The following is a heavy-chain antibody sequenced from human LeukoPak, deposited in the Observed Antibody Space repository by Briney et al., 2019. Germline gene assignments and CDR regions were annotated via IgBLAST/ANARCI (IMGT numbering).Heavy chain of an antibody. CDR2: IIPIFGTA. D-gene: IGHD3-22*01. CDR3: ASRSYYDSSGYYFDY. Sequence: HWASVKVSCKASGGTFSSYAISWVRQAPGQGLEWMGGIIPIFGTANYAQKFQGRVTITADESTSTAYMELSSLRSEDTAVYYCASRSYYDSSGYYFDYWGQGTLVTVSS. J-gene: IGHJ4*02. CDR1: GGTFSSYA. V-gene: IGHV1-69*13.